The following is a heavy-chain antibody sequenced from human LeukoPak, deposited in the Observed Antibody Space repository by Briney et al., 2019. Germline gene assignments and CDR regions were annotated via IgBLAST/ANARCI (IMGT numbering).Heavy chain of an antibody. CDR2: ISSSSSTI. Sequence: GGSLRLSCAASGFTFSSYSMNWVRQAPGKGLEWVSYISSSSSTIYYTDSVKGRFTISRDNAKNSLYLQMNSLRAEDTAVYYCARGYSNGWPPYWGQGTLVTVSS. CDR1: GFTFSSYS. D-gene: IGHD6-19*01. V-gene: IGHV3-48*01. CDR3: ARGYSNGWPPY. J-gene: IGHJ4*02.